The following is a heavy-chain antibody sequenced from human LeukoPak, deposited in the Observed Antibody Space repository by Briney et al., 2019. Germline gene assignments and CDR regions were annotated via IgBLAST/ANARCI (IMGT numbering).Heavy chain of an antibody. D-gene: IGHD3-10*01. CDR3: ARDGRYYYGSGSYFNGMDV. V-gene: IGHV3-66*01. Sequence: GGSLRLSCAASGFTFSDYYMSWVRQAPGKGLEWVSVIYSGGSTYYADSVKGRFTISRDNSKNTLYLQMNSLRAEDTAVYYCARDGRYYYGSGSYFNGMDVWGQGTTVTVSS. J-gene: IGHJ6*02. CDR2: IYSGGST. CDR1: GFTFSDYY.